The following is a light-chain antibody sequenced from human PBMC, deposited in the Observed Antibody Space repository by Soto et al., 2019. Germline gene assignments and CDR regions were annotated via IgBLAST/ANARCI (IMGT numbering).Light chain of an antibody. CDR1: SSSIGKNY. V-gene: IGLV1-51*02. CDR3: GTWDNSLSAWV. CDR2: ESN. Sequence: QSVLTQPPSVSAAPGQKVTISCSGSSSSIGKNYVSWYQQFPGTAPKLLIYESNKRPSGIPDRFSGSKSGTSATLGITGLQTGDEADYYCGTWDNSLSAWVFGGGTQLTVL. J-gene: IGLJ3*02.